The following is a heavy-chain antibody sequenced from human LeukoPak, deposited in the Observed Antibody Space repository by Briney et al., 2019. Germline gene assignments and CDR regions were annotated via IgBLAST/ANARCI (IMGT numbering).Heavy chain of an antibody. CDR3: ARAPDTAMALNWFDP. D-gene: IGHD5-18*01. J-gene: IGHJ5*02. CDR1: GYTFTGYY. V-gene: IGHV1-2*02. Sequence: ASVKVSCKASGYTFTGYYMHWVRQAPGQGLEWMGWINPNSGGTNYAQEFQGRVTMTRDTSISTAYMELSRLRSDDTAVYYCARAPDTAMALNWFDPWGQGTLVTVSS. CDR2: INPNSGGT.